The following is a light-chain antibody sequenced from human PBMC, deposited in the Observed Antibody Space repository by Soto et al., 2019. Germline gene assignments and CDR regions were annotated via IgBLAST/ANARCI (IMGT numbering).Light chain of an antibody. CDR3: YQYGSTPPT. Sequence: EIVMTQSPATLSVSPGERATLSCRASQSVSSNYLAWYQQKPGQAPRVLIHGASTRATGVPDRFSGSGSGTDFTLTISSLQSEDFVVFYCYQYGSTPPTFGQGTKVDIK. CDR2: GAS. V-gene: IGKV3-20*01. J-gene: IGKJ1*01. CDR1: QSVSSNY.